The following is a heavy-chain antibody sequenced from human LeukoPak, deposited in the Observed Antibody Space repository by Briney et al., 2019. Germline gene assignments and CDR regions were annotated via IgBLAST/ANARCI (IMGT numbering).Heavy chain of an antibody. D-gene: IGHD2-2*01. CDR1: GDSVSSNSVT. V-gene: IGHV6-1*01. CDR3: ARRLTQYDCFDP. Sequence: SQTLSLTCAISGDSVSSNSVTWNWIRQSPSRGLEWLGRTFYRSTWYNDYAVSVRGRITVNPDTSKNQFSLHLNSVTPEDTAVYYCARRLTQYDCFDPWGQGILVTVSS. J-gene: IGHJ5*02. CDR2: TFYRSTWYN.